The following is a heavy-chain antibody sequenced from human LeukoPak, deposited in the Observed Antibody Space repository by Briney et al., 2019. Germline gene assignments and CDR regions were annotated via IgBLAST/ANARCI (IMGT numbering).Heavy chain of an antibody. CDR2: IYYSGGT. CDR1: GGSITTSSYC. V-gene: IGHV4-39*01. J-gene: IGHJ2*01. Sequence: SETLSLTCTVSGGSITTSSYCWGWIRQPPGKGLEWIGIIYYSGGTYYNPSLKGRVTISVDTSKNQFSLKLSSVTAADTAVYYCARASRARYFDLWGRGTLVTVSS. CDR3: ARASRARYFDL.